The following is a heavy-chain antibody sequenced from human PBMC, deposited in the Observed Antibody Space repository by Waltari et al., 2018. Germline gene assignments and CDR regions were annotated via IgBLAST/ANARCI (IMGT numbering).Heavy chain of an antibody. Sequence: QVQLQESGPGLVKPSQTLSLTCTVSGGSISSGGYYWSWIRQHPGKGLEWIGYIDYSGSTYYNPSLKSRVTISVDTSKNQFSLKLSSVTAADTAVYYCARLWFGELTNWFDPWGQGTLVTVSS. CDR3: ARLWFGELTNWFDP. J-gene: IGHJ5*02. D-gene: IGHD3-10*01. V-gene: IGHV4-31*03. CDR2: IDYSGST. CDR1: GGSISSGGYY.